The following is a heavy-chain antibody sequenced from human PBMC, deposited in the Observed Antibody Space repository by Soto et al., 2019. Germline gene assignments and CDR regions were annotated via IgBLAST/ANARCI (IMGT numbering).Heavy chain of an antibody. Sequence: GGSLSLSCRASGVTLTRYSMHSVRPAPGKGLEWVASVSHDGTERYAASVRGRFTISRDISKSTVFLQMGSLSGEDTAVYYCTRVGVGYSLGSGFAPWGQGTLVTVSS. CDR2: VSHDGTER. D-gene: IGHD5-18*01. V-gene: IGHV3-30-3*01. J-gene: IGHJ5*02. CDR3: TRVGVGYSLGSGFAP. CDR1: GVTLTRYS.